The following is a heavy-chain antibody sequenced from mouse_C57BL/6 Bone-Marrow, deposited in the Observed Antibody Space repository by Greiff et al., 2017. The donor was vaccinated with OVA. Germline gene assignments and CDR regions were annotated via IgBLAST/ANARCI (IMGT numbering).Heavy chain of an antibody. V-gene: IGHV1-55*01. CDR2: IYPGSGST. J-gene: IGHJ2*01. D-gene: IGHD2-2*01. CDR3: ATSARVTSDY. CDR1: GYTFTSYW. Sequence: QVHVKQPGAELVKPGASVKMSCKASGYTFTSYWITWVKQRPGQGLEWIGDIYPGSGSTNYNEKFKSKATLTVDTSSSTAYMQLSSLTSEDSAVYYCATSARVTSDYWGQGTTLTVSS.